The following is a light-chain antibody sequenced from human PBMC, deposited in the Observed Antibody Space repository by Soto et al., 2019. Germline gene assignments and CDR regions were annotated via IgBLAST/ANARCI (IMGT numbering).Light chain of an antibody. CDR2: GAS. J-gene: IGKJ5*01. CDR3: QQYGSSPPIT. Sequence: IVMTHSPSTLSVSPWERATLSFMSSQSVSSNLAWYQQKPGQAPRLLIYGASTRATGIPARFSGSGSGTEFTLTISRLEPEDFAVYYCQQYGSSPPITFGQGTHWRL. V-gene: IGKV3-15*01. CDR1: QSVSSN.